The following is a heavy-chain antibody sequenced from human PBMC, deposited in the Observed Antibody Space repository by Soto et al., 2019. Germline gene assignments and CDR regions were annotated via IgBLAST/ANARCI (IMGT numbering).Heavy chain of an antibody. CDR1: GFTFSSYS. J-gene: IGHJ4*02. D-gene: IGHD3-22*01. CDR3: ARDNPWLLPHFDY. Sequence: GGSLRLSCAASGFTFSSYSMNWVRQAPGKGLEWVSSISSSSSYIYYADSVKGRFTISRDNAKNSLYLQMNSLRAEDTAVYYFARDNPWLLPHFDYWGQGTLVTVSS. V-gene: IGHV3-21*01. CDR2: ISSSSSYI.